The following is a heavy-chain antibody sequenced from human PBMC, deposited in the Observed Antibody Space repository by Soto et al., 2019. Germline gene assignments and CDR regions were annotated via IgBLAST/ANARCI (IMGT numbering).Heavy chain of an antibody. Sequence: QVQLQESGPGLVKPSGTLSLTCAVSGGSISSSNWWSWVRQPPGKGLEWIGEIYHSGSTNYNPSLKSRVTISVDKSKNQFSLKLSSVTAADTAVYYCARRRITIFGVHYYYYGMDVWGQGTTVTVSS. D-gene: IGHD3-3*01. V-gene: IGHV4-4*02. CDR2: IYHSGST. CDR3: ARRRITIFGVHYYYYGMDV. CDR1: GGSISSSNW. J-gene: IGHJ6*02.